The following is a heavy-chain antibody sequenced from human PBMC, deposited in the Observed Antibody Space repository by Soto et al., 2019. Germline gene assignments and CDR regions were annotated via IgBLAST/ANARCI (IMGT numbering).Heavy chain of an antibody. D-gene: IGHD2-8*01. Sequence: HLQLQESGSRLVKPSETLSLTCTVSGDSINDDGHSWSWIRQPPGEALEWIGYIYQTGTTQYNPSLSNRVSISSDRSKNQLSLHLTSVTAADTAVYYCARAVFCTDGFCFPNWLDPWGQGILVTVSS. J-gene: IGHJ5*02. V-gene: IGHV4-30-2*01. CDR3: ARAVFCTDGFCFPNWLDP. CDR2: IYQTGTT. CDR1: GDSINDDGHS.